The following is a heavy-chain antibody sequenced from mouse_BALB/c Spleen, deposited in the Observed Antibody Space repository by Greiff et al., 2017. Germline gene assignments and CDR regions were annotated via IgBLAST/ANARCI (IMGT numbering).Heavy chain of an antibody. D-gene: IGHD1-2*01. CDR1: GFSLTSYG. CDR3: ARNWRIYGYYIDY. Sequence: VQLQQSGPGLVQPSQSLSITCTVSGFSLTSYGVHWVRQSPGKGLEWLGVIGSGGSTDYTAAFISRLSISKDNSKIQVFFKMNSLQADDTAIYYCARNWRIYGYYIDYWGQGTTLTVSS. V-gene: IGHV2-4-1*01. J-gene: IGHJ2*01. CDR2: IGSGGST.